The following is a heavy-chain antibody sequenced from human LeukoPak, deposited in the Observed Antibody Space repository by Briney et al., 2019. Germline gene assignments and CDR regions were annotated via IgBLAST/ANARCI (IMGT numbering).Heavy chain of an antibody. CDR1: GGSISSSSYY. Sequence: PSETLSLTCIVSGGSISSSSYYWGWIRQPPGKGLEWIGSIYYSGSTYYNPSLKSRVTISVDTSKNQFSLKLSSVTAADTAVYYCASFPSTYYYDSSGYYYWGQGTLVTVSS. CDR2: IYYSGST. D-gene: IGHD3-22*01. V-gene: IGHV4-39*07. CDR3: ASFPSTYYYDSSGYYY. J-gene: IGHJ4*02.